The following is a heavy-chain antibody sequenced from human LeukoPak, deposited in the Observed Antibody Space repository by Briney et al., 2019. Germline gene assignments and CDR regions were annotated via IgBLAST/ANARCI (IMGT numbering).Heavy chain of an antibody. CDR3: ERGYGTFDY. CDR1: GGSISSYY. V-gene: IGHV4-59*01. CDR2: IYYSGST. J-gene: IGHJ4*02. Sequence: NSSETLSLTCTVSGGSISSYYWSWIRQPPGKGLEWIGYIYYSGSTNYNPSLKSRVTISIDTSKNQFSLKLSSVTAADTAVYYCERGYGTFDYWGQGTLVTVSS. D-gene: IGHD4-17*01.